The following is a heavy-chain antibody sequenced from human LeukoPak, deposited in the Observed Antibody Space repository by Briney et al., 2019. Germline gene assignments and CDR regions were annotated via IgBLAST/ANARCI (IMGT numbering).Heavy chain of an antibody. D-gene: IGHD6-13*01. V-gene: IGHV3-23*01. CDR1: GISVSENY. CDR2: ISGSGGST. CDR3: AKVETAAAATLRGFDY. Sequence: GGSLRLACAASGISVSENYMSWVRQAPGKGLEWVSAISGSGGSTYYADSVKGRFTISRDNSKNTLYLQMNSLRAEDTAVYYCAKVETAAAATLRGFDYWGQGTLVTVSS. J-gene: IGHJ4*02.